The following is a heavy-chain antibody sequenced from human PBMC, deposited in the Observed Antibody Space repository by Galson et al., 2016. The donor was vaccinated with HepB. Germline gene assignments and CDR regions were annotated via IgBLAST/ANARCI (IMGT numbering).Heavy chain of an antibody. D-gene: IGHD4-11*01. Sequence: SVKVSCKASGYTFTSHAIHWVRQAPGQGLEWMGWINGGYGDTKYSQKFQDRVTITRDRSATTAYMEVTSLRFADTAVYYCAGGPHDYTNILDAFDLWGHGTLVTVSS. CDR3: AGGPHDYTNILDAFDL. V-gene: IGHV1-3*01. CDR1: GYTFTSHA. CDR2: INGGYGDT. J-gene: IGHJ3*01.